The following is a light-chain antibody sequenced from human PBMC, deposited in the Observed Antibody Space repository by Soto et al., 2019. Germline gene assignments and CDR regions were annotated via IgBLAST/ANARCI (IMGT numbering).Light chain of an antibody. CDR1: QSISTY. V-gene: IGKV1-39*01. J-gene: IGKJ1*01. Sequence: IQMTQSPSSLSASVGDRVTITCRASQSISTYLNWYRQKPGKAPNLLIYGASSLESGVPSRFSGSGSGTDFTLTISNLQPEDFATYYCQLSYSTPRTFGQGTKVEIQ. CDR3: QLSYSTPRT. CDR2: GAS.